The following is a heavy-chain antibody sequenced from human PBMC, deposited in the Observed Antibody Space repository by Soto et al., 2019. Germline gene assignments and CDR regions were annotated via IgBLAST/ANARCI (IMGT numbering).Heavy chain of an antibody. CDR3: ARHYYYDTSGYVY. D-gene: IGHD3-22*01. CDR2: IYPGDSDI. V-gene: IGHV5-51*01. CDR1: GYRFTSYL. J-gene: IGHJ4*02. Sequence: GESLKISCQGSGYRFTSYLIAWVRQVPGKGLELMGVIYPGDSDIRYSPSFQGQVTISADKSISTSYLQWSSLKASDSAMYFCARHYYYDTSGYVYWGQGTLVTVSS.